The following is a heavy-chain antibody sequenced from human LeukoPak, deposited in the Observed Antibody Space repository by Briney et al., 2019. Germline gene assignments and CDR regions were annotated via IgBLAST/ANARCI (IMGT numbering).Heavy chain of an antibody. V-gene: IGHV1-18*01. D-gene: IGHD3-9*01. J-gene: IGHJ4*02. Sequence: ASVKVSCKASGYTFTSYGISWVRQAPGQRLEWMGWISAYNGNTNYAQKLQGRVTMTTDTSTSTAYMELRSLRSDDTAVYYCARYYDILTGYSDFDYWGQGTLVTVSS. CDR1: GYTFTSYG. CDR3: ARYYDILTGYSDFDY. CDR2: ISAYNGNT.